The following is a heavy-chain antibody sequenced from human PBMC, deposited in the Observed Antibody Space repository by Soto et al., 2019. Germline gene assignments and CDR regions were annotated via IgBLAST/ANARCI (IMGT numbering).Heavy chain of an antibody. J-gene: IGHJ3*02. V-gene: IGHV3-23*01. D-gene: IGHD4-17*01. Sequence: EVQLLESGGGLVQPGGSLRLSCAASGFTFSSYAMSWVRQAPGKGLEWVSAISGSGGSTYYADSVKGRFTISRDNSKNTLYLHMNSLRAEDTAVYYCAKPLAPKIYGDYGPDAFDIWGQGTMVAVSS. CDR1: GFTFSSYA. CDR2: ISGSGGST. CDR3: AKPLAPKIYGDYGPDAFDI.